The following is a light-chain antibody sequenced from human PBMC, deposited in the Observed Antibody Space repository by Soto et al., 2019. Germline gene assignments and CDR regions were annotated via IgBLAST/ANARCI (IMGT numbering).Light chain of an antibody. CDR2: DVD. CDR1: SSDVGGYNY. J-gene: IGLJ1*01. Sequence: LTQPRSVSGSPGQSVTISCTGTSSDVGGYNYVSWYQHHTGKAPKLMIYDVDKRPSGVPGRFSGSKSGNTASLTISGLQAEDEADYYCCSNAGSYPFVFGTGTRSPS. CDR3: CSNAGSYPFV. V-gene: IGLV2-11*01.